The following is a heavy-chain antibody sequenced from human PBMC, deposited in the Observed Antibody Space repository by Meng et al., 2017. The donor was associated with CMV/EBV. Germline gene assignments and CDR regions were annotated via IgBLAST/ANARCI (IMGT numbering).Heavy chain of an antibody. CDR2: IYYSGST. CDR1: GGSIRSGDYY. V-gene: IGHV4-30-4*08. CDR3: ARTGEYPTFDY. J-gene: IGHJ4*02. Sequence: QVQLQEAGPGLVKPPQPLSLTCTVSGGSIRSGDYYWSWIRQPPGKGLEWIGYIYYSGSTYYNPSLKSRVTISVDTSKNQFSLKLSSVTAADTAVYYCARTGEYPTFDYWGQGTLVTVSS. D-gene: IGHD2/OR15-2a*01.